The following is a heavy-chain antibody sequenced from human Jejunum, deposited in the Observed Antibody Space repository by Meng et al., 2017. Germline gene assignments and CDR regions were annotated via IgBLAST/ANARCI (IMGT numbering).Heavy chain of an antibody. V-gene: IGHV4-34*02. D-gene: IGHD1-26*01. Sequence: QVQLQPWGPGLLKPTETLSLTCAGYGWSISGYFWSWIRQAPGEGLEWVGEFTRGGTTNYNPSLKSRVTISADTSKNQFSLTLSSVSAADTAVYYCARHEVDFDNWGQGTLVTVSS. CDR2: FTRGGTT. CDR3: ARHEVDFDN. CDR1: GWSISGYF. J-gene: IGHJ4*02.